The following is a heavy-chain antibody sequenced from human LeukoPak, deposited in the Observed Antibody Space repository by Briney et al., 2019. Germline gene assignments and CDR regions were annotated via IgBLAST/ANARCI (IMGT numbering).Heavy chain of an antibody. D-gene: IGHD3-22*01. CDR1: GFTFNSYV. CDR2: ISSNGGST. J-gene: IGHJ3*02. CDR3: ARRGYSSGRADALDI. Sequence: PGGSLRLSCSASGFTFNSYVMHWVRQAPGKGLEYVSAISSNGGSTYYANSVKGRFTISRDNSKDTVDLLVSALRDEDTAAYYCARRGYSSGRADALDIWGQGTLVSVSS. V-gene: IGHV3-64*04.